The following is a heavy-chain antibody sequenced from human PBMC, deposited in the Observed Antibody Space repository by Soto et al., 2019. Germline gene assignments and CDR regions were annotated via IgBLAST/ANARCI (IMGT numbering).Heavy chain of an antibody. V-gene: IGHV1-69*06. CDR3: ARSDCSGGSCYSGSDY. CDR2: IIPIFGTA. CDR1: GGTFSSYA. D-gene: IGHD2-15*01. J-gene: IGHJ4*02. Sequence: SVKVSCKASGGTFSSYAISWVRQAPGQGLEGMGGIIPIFGTANYAQKFQGRVTITADKSTSTAYMELSSLRSEDTAVYYCARSDCSGGSCYSGSDYWGQGTLVTVSS.